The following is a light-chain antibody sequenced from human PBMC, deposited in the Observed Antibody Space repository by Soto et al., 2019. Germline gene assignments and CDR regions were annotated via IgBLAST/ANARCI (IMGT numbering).Light chain of an antibody. V-gene: IGLV2-8*01. CDR2: EVN. CDR3: CSYAGSSTYV. CDR1: SSDVGAYNY. J-gene: IGLJ1*01. Sequence: QSALTQPPSASGSPGQSVTISCTGSSSDVGAYNYVSWYQQHPGKAPKLLIYEVNKRPSGIPNRFSGSKSGNTASLTISGLQPEDEAEYSCCSYAGSSTYVFGTGTKVTVL.